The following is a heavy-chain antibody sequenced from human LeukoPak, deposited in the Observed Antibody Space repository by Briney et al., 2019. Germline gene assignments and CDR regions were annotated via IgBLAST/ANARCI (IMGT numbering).Heavy chain of an antibody. V-gene: IGHV4-34*01. Sequence: SETLSLTCAVYGGSFSGYYWSWMRQPPGKGLEWIGEINHSGSTNYNPSLKSRVTISVDTSKNQFSLKLSSVTAADTAVYYCARGTPMVRGVIILRYFDIWGQGTMVTVSS. D-gene: IGHD3-10*01. J-gene: IGHJ3*02. CDR1: GGSFSGYY. CDR3: ARGTPMVRGVIILRYFDI. CDR2: INHSGST.